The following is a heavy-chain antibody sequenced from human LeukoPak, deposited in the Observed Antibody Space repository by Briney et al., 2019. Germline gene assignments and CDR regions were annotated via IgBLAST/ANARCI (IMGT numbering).Heavy chain of an antibody. J-gene: IGHJ4*02. CDR1: GGTFSSYA. V-gene: IGHV1-69*05. CDR2: IIPIFGTA. Sequence: SVKVSCKASGGTFSSYAISWVRQAPGQGLEWMGGIIPIFGTANYAQKFQGRVTITTDESTSTAYMELSSLRSEDTAVYYCARAELRYFDWPPGDYWGQGTLVTVSS. CDR3: ARAELRYFDWPPGDY. D-gene: IGHD3-9*01.